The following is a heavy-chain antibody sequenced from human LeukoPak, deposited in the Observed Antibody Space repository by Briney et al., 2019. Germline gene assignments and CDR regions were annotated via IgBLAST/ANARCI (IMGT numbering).Heavy chain of an antibody. CDR1: GGTFSSYA. CDR3: AREPCGGDCYSAWFDP. D-gene: IGHD2-21*02. V-gene: IGHV1-69*13. Sequence: ASVKVSCKASGGTFSSYAISWVRQAPGQGLERMGGIIPIFGTANYAQKFQGRVTITADESTSTAYMELSSLRSEDTAVYYCAREPCGGDCYSAWFDPWGQGTLVTVSS. CDR2: IIPIFGTA. J-gene: IGHJ5*02.